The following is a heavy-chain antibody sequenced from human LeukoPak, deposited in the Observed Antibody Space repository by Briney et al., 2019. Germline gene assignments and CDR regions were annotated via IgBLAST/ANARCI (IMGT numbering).Heavy chain of an antibody. CDR3: VRDPDALDY. Sequence: GGSLRLSCVASGFTFSSYSMNWVRQAPGKGLEWVSYIRSSGATIYYAGSVRGRFTISRDNAKNSVYLQMNSLRDEDTAVYYCVRDPDALDYWGQGTLVTVSS. CDR2: IRSSGATI. J-gene: IGHJ4*02. V-gene: IGHV3-48*02. CDR1: GFTFSSYS.